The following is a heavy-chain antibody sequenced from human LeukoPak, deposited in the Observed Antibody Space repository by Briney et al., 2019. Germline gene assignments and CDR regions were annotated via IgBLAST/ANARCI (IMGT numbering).Heavy chain of an antibody. D-gene: IGHD1-26*01. CDR1: GGSISSYY. J-gene: IGHJ5*02. CDR3: ARSGSYSFWFDP. Sequence: PSETLSLTCTVSGGSISSYYWSWIRQTPEKGLEWIGYMSYSGRTDYGPSLKSRVTISVDTSKNQFSLKLSSVTAADTAVYYCARSGSYSFWFDPWGQGTLVTVSS. V-gene: IGHV4-59*08. CDR2: MSYSGRT.